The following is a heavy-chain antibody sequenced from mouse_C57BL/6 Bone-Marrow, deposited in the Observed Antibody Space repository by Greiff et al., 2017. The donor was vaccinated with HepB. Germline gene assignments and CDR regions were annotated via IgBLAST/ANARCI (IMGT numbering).Heavy chain of an antibody. V-gene: IGHV1-54*01. CDR1: GYAFTNYL. J-gene: IGHJ3*01. Sequence: VQVVESGAELVRPGTSVKVSCKASGYAFTNYLIEWVKQRPGQGLEWIGVINPGSGGTNYNEKFKGKATLTADKSSSTAYMQLSSLTSEDSAVYFCARFWEYPFAYWGQGTLVTVSA. CDR3: ARFWEYPFAY. CDR2: INPGSGGT. D-gene: IGHD4-1*01.